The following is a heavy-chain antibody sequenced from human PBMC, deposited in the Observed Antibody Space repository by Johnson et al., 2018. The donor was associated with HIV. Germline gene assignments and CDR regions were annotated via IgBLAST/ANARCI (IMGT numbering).Heavy chain of an antibody. CDR1: GFTFSSYG. V-gene: IGHV3-30*02. CDR3: AKDFIAPAAFDI. CDR2: IRYDGSNK. J-gene: IGHJ3*02. Sequence: QVQLVESGGGVVQPGGSLRLSCAASGFTFSSYGMHWVRQAPGKGLEWVAFIRYDGSNKYYADSVKGRFTISRDNSKNTLYLQMNSLRAEDTAVYYCAKDFIAPAAFDIWGQGTMVTVSS. D-gene: IGHD2-15*01.